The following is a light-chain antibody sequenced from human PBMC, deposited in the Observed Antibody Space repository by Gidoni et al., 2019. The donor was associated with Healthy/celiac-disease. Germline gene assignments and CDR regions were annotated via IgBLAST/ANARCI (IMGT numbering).Light chain of an antibody. CDR3: SSYTSSSTPVV. J-gene: IGLJ2*01. V-gene: IGLV2-14*01. Sequence: QSALTQPASVSGSPGQSITISCTGTSSDVGGYNYVSWYHQHPGKAPKLMIYEVSNRPSGVSNRFSGSKSGNTASLTISGLQAEDEADYYCSSYTSSSTPVVFGGGTKLTGL. CDR1: SSDVGGYNY. CDR2: EVS.